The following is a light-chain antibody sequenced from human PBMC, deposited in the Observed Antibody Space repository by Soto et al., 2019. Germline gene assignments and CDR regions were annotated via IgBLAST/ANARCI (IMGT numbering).Light chain of an antibody. V-gene: IGLV2-14*01. Sequence: SALTQPASVSGSPGQSITISCTGTSSDVGGYNYVSWYQHHPGEAPKLIIFEVTKRPSGVPYRFSGSKSANTASLTISGLQAEDEADYFCNSYTTSATYVFGSGTKLTVL. CDR3: NSYTTSATYV. J-gene: IGLJ1*01. CDR2: EVT. CDR1: SSDVGGYNY.